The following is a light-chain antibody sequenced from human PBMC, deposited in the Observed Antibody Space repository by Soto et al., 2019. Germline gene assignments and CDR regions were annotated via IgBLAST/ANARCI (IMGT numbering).Light chain of an antibody. Sequence: QSVLTQPASVSGSPGQSITISCTGTSGDVGNYNLVSWFQHHPGEAPKRLIYEGFRRPSGVSNRFSGSKSGNTASLTVSALQAEDEANDYCSSYAVSDTMIFGGGTKLTVL. CDR2: EGF. CDR3: SSYAVSDTMI. CDR1: SGDVGNYNL. V-gene: IGLV2-23*01. J-gene: IGLJ2*01.